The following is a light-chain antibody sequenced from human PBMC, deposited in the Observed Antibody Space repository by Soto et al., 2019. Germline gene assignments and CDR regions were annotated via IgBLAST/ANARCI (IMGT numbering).Light chain of an antibody. V-gene: IGKV3-15*01. J-gene: IGKJ1*01. CDR3: QQYNPWPRT. CDR1: QGIKDY. CDR2: RAS. Sequence: IDITHSPATLSVSPGERATLSCRASQGIKDYVAWFQQKPGQAPRLLIYRASTRATAIPARFSGSGSGTEFTLSISSLQSEDFAVYSCQQYNPWPRTFGQGTKVDIK.